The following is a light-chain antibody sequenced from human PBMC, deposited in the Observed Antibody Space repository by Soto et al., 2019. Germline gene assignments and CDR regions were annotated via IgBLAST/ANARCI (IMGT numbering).Light chain of an antibody. CDR3: MQALQSLT. Sequence: AIQMTQSPSSLSASFGDRVTITFRASQGSRTELGWYQQKPGKAPKVLLYAASTLQSGVPSRFSGSGSGTDFTLKINRVEAEDVGTYYCMQALQSLTFGQGTRLEIK. V-gene: IGKV1-6*02. CDR1: QGSRTE. J-gene: IGKJ5*01. CDR2: AAS.